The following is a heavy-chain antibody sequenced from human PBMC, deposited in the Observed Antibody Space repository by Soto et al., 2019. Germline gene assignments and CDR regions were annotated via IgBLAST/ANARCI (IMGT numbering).Heavy chain of an antibody. CDR1: GYTFTSYG. CDR3: ARVVPRYCSSTSCYPGRMDV. CDR2: ISAYNGNT. V-gene: IGHV1-18*01. D-gene: IGHD2-2*01. J-gene: IGHJ6*02. Sequence: ASVKVSCKASGYTFTSYGISWVRQAPGRGLEWMGWISAYNGNTNYAQKLQGRVTMTTDTSTSTAYMELRSLRSDDTAVYYCARVVPRYCSSTSCYPGRMDVWGQGTTVTVSS.